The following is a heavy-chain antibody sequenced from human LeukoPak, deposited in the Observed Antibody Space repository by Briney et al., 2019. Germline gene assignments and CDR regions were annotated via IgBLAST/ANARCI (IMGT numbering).Heavy chain of an antibody. J-gene: IGHJ4*02. Sequence: GGSLRLSCAASGFTVSSNYMSWVRQAPGKGLEWVSVIYSGGSTYYADSVKGRFTISRDNSKNTLYLQMNSLRAEDTAVYYCARMLGSSGYYEGYWGQGTLVTVSS. V-gene: IGHV3-66*01. CDR2: IYSGGST. CDR3: ARMLGSSGYYEGY. CDR1: GFTVSSNY. D-gene: IGHD3-22*01.